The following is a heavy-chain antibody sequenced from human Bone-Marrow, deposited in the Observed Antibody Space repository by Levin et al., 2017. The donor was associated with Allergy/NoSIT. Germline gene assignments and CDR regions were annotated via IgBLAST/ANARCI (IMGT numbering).Heavy chain of an antibody. CDR2: TWYDGGNK. Sequence: TGGSLRLSCTASGFIFSRYGMHWVRQAPGKGLEWVAVTWYDGGNKYKGDSVKGRFTISRDNSKNTVYLQMSSLRAEDTGVYYCARDRNPRNNWNDGAGDFDYWGQGTLVTVSS. CDR1: GFIFSRYG. J-gene: IGHJ4*02. CDR3: ARDRNPRNNWNDGAGDFDY. V-gene: IGHV3-33*01. D-gene: IGHD1-1*01.